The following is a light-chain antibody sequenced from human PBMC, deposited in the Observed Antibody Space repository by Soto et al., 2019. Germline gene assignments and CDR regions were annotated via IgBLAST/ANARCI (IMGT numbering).Light chain of an antibody. CDR2: LNSDGSH. CDR1: SGLSSYA. V-gene: IGLV4-69*01. CDR3: QTWGTGIHVV. J-gene: IGLJ2*01. Sequence: QLVLTQSPSASASLGASVKLTCTLSSGLSSYAIAWHQQQPGKGPRYLMKLNSDGSHNKGDGIPDRFSGSRSGAEWYLTISSLQSEDEADYYCQTWGTGIHVVFGGGTKLTVL.